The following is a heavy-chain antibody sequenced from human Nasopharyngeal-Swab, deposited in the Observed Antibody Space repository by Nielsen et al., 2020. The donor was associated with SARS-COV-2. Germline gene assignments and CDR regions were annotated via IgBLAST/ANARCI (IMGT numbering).Heavy chain of an antibody. Sequence: GESLEISCAASGFTFSSYAMSWVRQAPGKGLEWVSAISGSGGSTYYADSVKGRFTISRDNSKNTLYLQMNSLRAEDTAVYYCAKELSATVTTVGAFDIWGQGTMVTVSS. CDR1: GFTFSSYA. CDR2: ISGSGGST. J-gene: IGHJ3*02. CDR3: AKELSATVTTVGAFDI. V-gene: IGHV3-23*01. D-gene: IGHD4-17*01.